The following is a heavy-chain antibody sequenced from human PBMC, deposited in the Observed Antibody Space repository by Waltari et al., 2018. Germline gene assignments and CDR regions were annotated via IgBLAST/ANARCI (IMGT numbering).Heavy chain of an antibody. V-gene: IGHV4-39*01. Sequence: QLQLQQSGPGLVKPSETLSLTCTVSGGSISSSSYYWGWIRQPPGKGLEWIGSIYYSAGTYYNPTLKSRATISVDTAKNQFSRKLCSVTAADKAVYYGARPSREGYNSFDYWGKGTLVTVSS. D-gene: IGHD5-12*01. CDR2: IYYSAGT. CDR3: ARPSREGYNSFDY. J-gene: IGHJ4*02. CDR1: GGSISSSSYY.